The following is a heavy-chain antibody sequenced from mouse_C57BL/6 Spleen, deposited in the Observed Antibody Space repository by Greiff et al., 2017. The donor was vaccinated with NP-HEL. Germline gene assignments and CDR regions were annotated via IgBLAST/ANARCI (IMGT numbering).Heavy chain of an antibody. CDR1: GYSITSGYY. CDR2: ISYDGSN. J-gene: IGHJ4*01. Sequence: EVKLQESGPGLVKPSQSLSLTCSVTGYSITSGYYWNWIRQFPGNKLEWMGYISYDGSNNYNPSLKNRISITRDTSKNQFFLKLNSVTTEDTATYYCARGGNPSFYYYAMDYWGQGTSVTVSS. V-gene: IGHV3-6*01. CDR3: ARGGNPSFYYYAMDY.